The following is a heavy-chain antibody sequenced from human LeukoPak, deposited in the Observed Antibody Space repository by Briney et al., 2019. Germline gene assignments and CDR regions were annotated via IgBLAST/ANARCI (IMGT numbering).Heavy chain of an antibody. J-gene: IGHJ4*02. V-gene: IGHV1-2*02. CDR1: GYTFSGYY. D-gene: IGHD5-24*01. CDR2: INPNGGVT. Sequence: EASVKVSCKASGYTFSGYYMHWLRQAPGQGLEWMGWINPNGGVTNYAQKFQGRVTMTRDTSISTAYMELSRLRSDDTAMYYCARDGGDGYNFYYWGQGTLVTVSS. CDR3: ARDGGDGYNFYY.